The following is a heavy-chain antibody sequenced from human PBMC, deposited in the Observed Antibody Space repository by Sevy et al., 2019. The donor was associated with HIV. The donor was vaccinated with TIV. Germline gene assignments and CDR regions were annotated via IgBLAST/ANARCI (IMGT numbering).Heavy chain of an antibody. V-gene: IGHV4-61*01. CDR2: IYYSGST. CDR1: GGSVSSGSYY. CDR3: ARDIGGYSYGLYYYGMDV. J-gene: IGHJ6*02. Sequence: SETLSLTCTVSGGSVSSGSYYWSWIRQPPGKGLEWIGYIYYSGSTNYNPSLKSRVTISVDTSKNQFSLKLSSVTAADTAGYYCARDIGGYSYGLYYYGMDVWGQGTTVTVSS. D-gene: IGHD5-18*01.